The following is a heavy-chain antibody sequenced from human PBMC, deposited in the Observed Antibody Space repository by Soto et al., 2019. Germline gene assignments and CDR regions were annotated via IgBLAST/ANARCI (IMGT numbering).Heavy chain of an antibody. D-gene: IGHD3-10*01. CDR2: SFDSGRN. V-gene: IGHV4-59*01. CDR1: SVPITEYS. Sequence: SETLSLTCNPSSVPITEYSRSWVRQPPGTGLEWIGNSFDSGRNMYNPSLKRRVTISVDTSKNLFSLKLSSVTAADTSVYHCARGGSMIRGRNFFDAWGQGVPVT. CDR3: ARGGSMIRGRNFFDA. J-gene: IGHJ4*02.